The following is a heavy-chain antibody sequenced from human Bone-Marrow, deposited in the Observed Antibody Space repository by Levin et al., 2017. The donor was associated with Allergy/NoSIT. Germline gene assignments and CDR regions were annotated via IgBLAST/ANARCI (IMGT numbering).Heavy chain of an antibody. CDR1: GFTFSSYA. V-gene: IGHV3-23*01. CDR2: ISGSGGST. J-gene: IGHJ5*02. CDR3: AKAGQRYCSSTSCRPHLDNWFDP. D-gene: IGHD2-2*01. Sequence: GGSLRLSCAASGFTFSSYAMSWVRQAPGKGLEWVSAISGSGGSTYYADSVKGRFTISRDNSKNTLYLQMNSLRAEDTAVYYCAKAGQRYCSSTSCRPHLDNWFDPWGQGTLVTVSS.